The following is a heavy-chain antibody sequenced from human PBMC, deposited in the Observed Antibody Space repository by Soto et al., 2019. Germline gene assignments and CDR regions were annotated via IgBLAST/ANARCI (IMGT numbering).Heavy chain of an antibody. Sequence: QVQLVEAGGGLVKPGGSLRLSCAASGFMFSDYHMIWIRQAPGKGLECVSYISPSGSIAYADSVKGRFTMSRDNAQSSLFLQMNSLRADDTGVYYGARVPRVLDYWGQGTLVTVSS. D-gene: IGHD2-2*01. CDR2: ISPSGSI. CDR3: ARVPRVLDY. J-gene: IGHJ4*02. V-gene: IGHV3-11*01. CDR1: GFMFSDYH.